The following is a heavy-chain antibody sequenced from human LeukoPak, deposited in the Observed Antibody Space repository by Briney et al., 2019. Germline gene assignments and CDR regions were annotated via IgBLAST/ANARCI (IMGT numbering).Heavy chain of an antibody. V-gene: IGHV3-30*19. CDR3: AKELYSGTYLGIRDH. Sequence: GGCLRLSCAPSGFTSCSYTMSGVRQTPGRGVGWGAFISFGGGNKYHADSVKGRFTISTDNSKNTPSLRMNLLRAQETAVYYCAKELYSGTYLGIRDHWGQGTVVRVST. CDR2: ISFGGGNK. J-gene: IGHJ4*02. D-gene: IGHD1-26*01. CDR1: GFTSCSYT.